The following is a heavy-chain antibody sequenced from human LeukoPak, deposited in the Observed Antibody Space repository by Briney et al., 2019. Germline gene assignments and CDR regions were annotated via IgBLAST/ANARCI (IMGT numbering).Heavy chain of an antibody. V-gene: IGHV3-15*01. CDR2: IKSKTDGETT. CDR3: TTDLGTYYHGSQRLIPIDY. Sequence: TGGSLRLSCVDSGFTFTNAWMSWVRQAPGKGLEWIGRIKSKTDGETTNYAEPVRGRFTISRDDSKSAVYLQMNSLKIEDTAVYYCTTDLGTYYHGSQRLIPIDYWGQGTLVTVSS. D-gene: IGHD3-10*01. J-gene: IGHJ4*02. CDR1: GFTFTNAW.